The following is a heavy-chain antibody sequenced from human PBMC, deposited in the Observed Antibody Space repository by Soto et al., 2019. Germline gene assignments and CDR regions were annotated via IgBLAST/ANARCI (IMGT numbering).Heavy chain of an antibody. V-gene: IGHV3-23*01. CDR2: IDSDDGKT. Sequence: VQLLESGGGLIQPGGSLRLSCVASGFTFSSYAMNWVRQGPGTGLEWVAVIDSDDGKTYYANAVKGRFSISRYNSKNTLFLQMNSLRVEDTATYYCVKAGYTSGLLWGQGTLVTV. CDR1: GFTFSSYA. CDR3: VKAGYTSGLL. D-gene: IGHD6-25*01. J-gene: IGHJ4*02.